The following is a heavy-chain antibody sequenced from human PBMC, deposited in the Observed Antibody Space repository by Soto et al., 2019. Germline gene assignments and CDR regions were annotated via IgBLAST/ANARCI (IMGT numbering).Heavy chain of an antibody. Sequence: PSQTLSLTCAISGDSVSSNSAAWNWIRQSPSRGLEWLGRTYYRSKWYNDYAVSVKSRITINPDTSKNQFSLQLNSVTPEDTAVYYCARDGFGDSGWYSRDENWFDPWGQGTLVTVSS. CDR2: TYYRSKWYN. CDR3: ARDGFGDSGWYSRDENWFDP. J-gene: IGHJ5*02. D-gene: IGHD6-19*01. CDR1: GDSVSSNSAA. V-gene: IGHV6-1*01.